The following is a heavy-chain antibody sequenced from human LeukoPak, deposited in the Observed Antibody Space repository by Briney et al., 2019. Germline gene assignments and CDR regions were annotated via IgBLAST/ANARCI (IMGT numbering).Heavy chain of an antibody. CDR1: GLTFSHYW. J-gene: IGHJ5*02. CDR3: VSQQVAPP. D-gene: IGHD5-12*01. V-gene: IGHV3-7*01. CDR2: IKEDGSIE. Sequence: GGSLRLSCVASGLTFSHYWMSWVRQAPGKGLEWVANIKEDGSIEGYVDSVKGRFTVSRDNAKNSLYLEMNSLRVEDTAVYYCVSQQVAPPWGQGTLVIVSS.